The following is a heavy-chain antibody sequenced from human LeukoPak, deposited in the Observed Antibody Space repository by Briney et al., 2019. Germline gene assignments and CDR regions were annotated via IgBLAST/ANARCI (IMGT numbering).Heavy chain of an antibody. D-gene: IGHD2-2*01. CDR1: GFTFSSYW. V-gene: IGHV3-7*01. Sequence: GGSLRLSCAASGFTFSSYWMSWVRQAPGKGLEWVANIKQDGSEKYYVGSVKGRFTISRDNAKNSLYLQMNSLRAEDTAVYYCARDSLTSEDRSSTSCPDYWGQGTLVTVSS. CDR2: IKQDGSEK. J-gene: IGHJ4*02. CDR3: ARDSLTSEDRSSTSCPDY.